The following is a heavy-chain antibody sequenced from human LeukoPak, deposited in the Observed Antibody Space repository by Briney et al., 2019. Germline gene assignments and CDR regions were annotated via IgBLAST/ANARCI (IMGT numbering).Heavy chain of an antibody. CDR1: GFTFSDYY. CDR3: AVEGYCSGGSCYTNWFDS. Sequence: PGGSLRLSCAASGFTFSDYYMSWIRQAPGKGLEWVSYISSSSSYTNYADSVKGRFTISRDNVKNSLYLQMNSLRDKDTAVYYCAVEGYCSGGSCYTNWFDSWGQGTLVTVSS. V-gene: IGHV3-11*06. D-gene: IGHD2-15*01. J-gene: IGHJ5*01. CDR2: ISSSSSYT.